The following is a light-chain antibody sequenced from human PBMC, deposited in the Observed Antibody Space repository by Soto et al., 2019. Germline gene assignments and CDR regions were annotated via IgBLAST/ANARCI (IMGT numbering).Light chain of an antibody. V-gene: IGKV1D-16*01. CDR3: QHYNSYSEA. CDR1: QDIRSW. Sequence: DIQMTQSPSSVSASVGDRVTITCRASQDIRSWLAWHQQKPGKAPKLLIYAASSLQSGVPSRFSGSGSGTEFTLTISSLQPDDFATYYCQHYNSYSEAFGQGTKVDNK. CDR2: AAS. J-gene: IGKJ1*01.